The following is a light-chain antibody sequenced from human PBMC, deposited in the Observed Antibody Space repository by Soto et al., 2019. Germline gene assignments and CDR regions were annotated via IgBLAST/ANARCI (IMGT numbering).Light chain of an antibody. V-gene: IGKV3-20*01. CDR1: QSVNSNH. J-gene: IGKJ1*01. CDR2: GPS. CDR3: HQFGSSPQT. Sequence: EIVLTQSPGTLSLSPGERATLSCRASQSVNSNHIAWYQQKPGQAPRLLIYGPSSRATGIPERFSGSGSGTDFTLSISRLEPEAFAVYFCHQFGSSPQTFGHGTKVEIK.